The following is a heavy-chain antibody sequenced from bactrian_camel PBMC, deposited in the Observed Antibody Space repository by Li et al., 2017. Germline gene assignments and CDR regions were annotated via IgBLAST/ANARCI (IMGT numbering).Heavy chain of an antibody. CDR2: LDHGGIT. Sequence: QLVESGGGSVQAGGSLRLSCGASGFTFSTYSMAWFRRSPGKEREGIAALDHGGITAYAPSVKGRFTISKDNAKTTAYLQMNSLTPDDTGMYYCAADLVWNRLPCVWRLKDYRGQGTQVTV. D-gene: IGHD7*01. V-gene: IGHV3S53*01. CDR3: AADLVWNRLPCVWRLKDY. CDR1: GFTFSTYS. J-gene: IGHJ4*01.